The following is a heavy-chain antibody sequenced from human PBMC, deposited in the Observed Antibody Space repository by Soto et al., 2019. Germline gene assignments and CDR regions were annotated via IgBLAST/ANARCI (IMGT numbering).Heavy chain of an antibody. Sequence: RASVKVSCKASGGTFSSYAISWVRQAPGQGLEWMGGIIPIFGTANYAQKFQGRVTITADESTSTAYMELSSLRSEDTAVYYCARGARDIVVVVAARGYYGMDVWGQGTTVTVSS. CDR1: GGTFSSYA. D-gene: IGHD2-15*01. CDR3: ARGARDIVVVVAARGYYGMDV. CDR2: IIPIFGTA. V-gene: IGHV1-69*13. J-gene: IGHJ6*02.